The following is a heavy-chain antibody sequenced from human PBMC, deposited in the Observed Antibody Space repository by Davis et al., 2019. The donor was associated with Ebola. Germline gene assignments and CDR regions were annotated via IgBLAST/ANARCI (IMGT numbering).Heavy chain of an antibody. D-gene: IGHD1-26*01. J-gene: IGHJ4*02. V-gene: IGHV4-4*02. Sequence: SETLSLTCDVSGGSISSSNWWSWVRQPPGKGLEWIGEIYHSGSTNYNPSLKSRVTISVDKSKNQFSLKLDSVTAADTAVYYCAIQIVGATRVFDYWGQGTLVTVSS. CDR2: IYHSGST. CDR3: AIQIVGATRVFDY. CDR1: GGSISSSNW.